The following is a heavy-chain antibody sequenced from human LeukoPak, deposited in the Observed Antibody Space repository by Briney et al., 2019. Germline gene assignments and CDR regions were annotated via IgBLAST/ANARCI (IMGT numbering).Heavy chain of an antibody. J-gene: IGHJ5*02. CDR3: SREASCWALGRFDP. V-gene: IGHV3-30*04. CDR2: ISYDGSNK. D-gene: IGHD6-19*01. CDR1: GFTFSSYA. Sequence: GRSLRLSCAASGFTFSSYAMHWVRQAPGKGLEWVAVISYDGSNKYYADSVKGRFTISRDNSKNTLYLQMNSLRAEDTAVYYLSREASCWALGRFDPWGQGTLVTVSS.